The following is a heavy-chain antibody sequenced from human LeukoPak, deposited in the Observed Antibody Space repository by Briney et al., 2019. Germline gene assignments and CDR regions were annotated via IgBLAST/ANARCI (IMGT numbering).Heavy chain of an antibody. Sequence: GGSLRLSCAASGFTFSSYWMSWVRQAPGKGLEWVANIKQDGSEKNYVDSVKGRFTISRDNAKNSLDLQMNRLGAEDTAVYYCARGHIGMDVWGKGTTVTVSS. J-gene: IGHJ6*04. V-gene: IGHV3-7*01. CDR1: GFTFSSYW. D-gene: IGHD5-12*01. CDR3: ARGHIGMDV. CDR2: IKQDGSEK.